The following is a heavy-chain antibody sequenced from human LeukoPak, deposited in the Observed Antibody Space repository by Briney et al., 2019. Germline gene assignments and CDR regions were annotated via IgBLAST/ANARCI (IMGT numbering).Heavy chain of an antibody. CDR2: ISSSGSTI. V-gene: IGHV3-11*01. D-gene: IGHD6-6*01. CDR1: GFTFSDYY. CDR3: ARDESSSSNWFDP. J-gene: IGHJ5*02. Sequence: PGGSLRLSCAASGFTFSDYYMSWIRQAPGKGLEWVSYISSSGSTIYYADSVKGRFTISRDNAKNSLYLQMNSLRAEDTAVYYCARDESSSSNWFDPWGQGTLVTVSS.